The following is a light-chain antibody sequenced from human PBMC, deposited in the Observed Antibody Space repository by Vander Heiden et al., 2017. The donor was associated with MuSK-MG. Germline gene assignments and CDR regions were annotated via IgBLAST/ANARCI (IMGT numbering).Light chain of an antibody. V-gene: IGKV3-20*01. J-gene: IGKJ2*01. CDR3: QQEGVSPYT. CDR2: GTF. Sequence: DIVLTQSPGTLSLSPGERDTLPCRASRSVSSSYLAWYQHKPCLAPRLLIYGTFSRATGIPDKFSGSGSRTDFTLTISRRKPEDTAVYYCQQEGVSPYTFGQGTKLEIK. CDR1: RSVSSSY.